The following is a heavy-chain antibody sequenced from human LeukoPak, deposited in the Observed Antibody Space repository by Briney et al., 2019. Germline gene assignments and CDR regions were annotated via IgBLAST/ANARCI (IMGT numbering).Heavy chain of an antibody. J-gene: IGHJ4*02. D-gene: IGHD2-8*02. CDR2: TSTSGSTT. V-gene: IGHV3-23*01. CDR1: GFTFSSYA. Sequence: GGSLRLSCAASGFTFSSYAMSWVRQAPGKGLEWVSGTSTSGSTTYYADSVKGRFTISRDNSNNTLFLQMNSLRAEDTAVYYCAKWWFIGPLYYFDYWGQGTPVTVSS. CDR3: AKWWFIGPLYYFDY.